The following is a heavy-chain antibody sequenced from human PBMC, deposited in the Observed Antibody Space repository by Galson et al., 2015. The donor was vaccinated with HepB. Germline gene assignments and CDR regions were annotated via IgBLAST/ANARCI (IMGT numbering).Heavy chain of an antibody. CDR3: LRGIYYDSSGYSDQDAFDI. J-gene: IGHJ3*02. V-gene: IGHV3-30*03. CDR1: GFTFSSYG. CDR2: ISYDGSNK. Sequence: SLRLSCAASGFTFSSYGMHWVRQAPGKGLEWVAVISYDGSNKYYADSVKGRFTISRDNSKNTLYLQMNSLRAEDTAVYYCLRGIYYDSSGYSDQDAFDIWGQGTMVTVSS. D-gene: IGHD3-22*01.